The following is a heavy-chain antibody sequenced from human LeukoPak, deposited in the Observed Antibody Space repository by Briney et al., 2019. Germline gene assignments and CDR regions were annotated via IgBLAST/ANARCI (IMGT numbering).Heavy chain of an antibody. CDR3: ARAKPKNMVRGLIMRRESRYYFDY. Sequence: GGSLRLSCAASGFTVSSNYMSWVRQAPGKGLEWVSVIYSGGSTYYADSVKGRFTIPSDNSKSTLYIQMNSLRAEDTAVYYCARAKPKNMVRGLIMRRESRYYFDYWGQGTLVTVSS. CDR2: IYSGGST. D-gene: IGHD3-10*01. V-gene: IGHV3-53*01. J-gene: IGHJ4*02. CDR1: GFTVSSNY.